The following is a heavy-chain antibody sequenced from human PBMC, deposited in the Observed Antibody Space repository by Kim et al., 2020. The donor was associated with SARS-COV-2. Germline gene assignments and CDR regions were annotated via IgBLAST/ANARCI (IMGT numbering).Heavy chain of an antibody. CDR1: GYTFTSYY. Sequence: ASVKVSCKASGYTFTSYYMHWVRQAPGQGLEWMGIINPSGGSTSYAQKFQGRVTMTRDTSTSTVYMELSSLRSEDTAVYYCARERGAAAGTWGFDYWGQGTLVTSPQ. D-gene: IGHD6-13*01. CDR3: ARERGAAAGTWGFDY. J-gene: IGHJ4*02. V-gene: IGHV1-46*01. CDR2: INPSGGST.